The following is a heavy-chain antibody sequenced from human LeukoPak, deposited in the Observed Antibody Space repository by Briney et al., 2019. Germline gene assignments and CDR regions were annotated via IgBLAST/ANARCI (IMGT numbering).Heavy chain of an antibody. V-gene: IGHV1-18*04. CDR1: GYTFTGYY. J-gene: IGHJ3*02. Sequence: ASVKVSCKASGYTFTGYYMHWVRQAPGQGLEWMGWISAYNGNTNYAQKFQGRVTITADKSTSTAYMELSSLRSEDTAVYYCARWVLGFTFGTAFDIWGQGTMVTVSS. CDR2: ISAYNGNT. CDR3: ARWVLGFTFGTAFDI. D-gene: IGHD3-16*01.